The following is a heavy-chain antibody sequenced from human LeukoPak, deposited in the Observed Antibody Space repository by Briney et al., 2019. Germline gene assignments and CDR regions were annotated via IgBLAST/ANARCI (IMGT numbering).Heavy chain of an antibody. J-gene: IGHJ5*02. CDR2: TYYRSKWYN. V-gene: IGHV6-1*01. CDR3: ARGSRSSSWYLDWFDP. Sequence: SQTLSLTCALSGDSVSSNSAAWNWIRQSPSRGLEWPGRTYYRSKWYNDYAVSVKSRITINPDTSKNQFSLQLNSVTPEDTAVYYCARGSRSSSWYLDWFDPWGQGTLVTVSS. D-gene: IGHD6-13*01. CDR1: GDSVSSNSAA.